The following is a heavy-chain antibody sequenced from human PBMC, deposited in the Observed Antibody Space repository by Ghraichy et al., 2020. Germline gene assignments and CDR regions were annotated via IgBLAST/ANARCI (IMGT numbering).Heavy chain of an antibody. CDR1: GYTFTGYY. CDR2: INPNSGGT. D-gene: IGHD5-24*01. V-gene: IGHV1-2*02. Sequence: ASVKVSCKASGYTFTGYYMHWVRQAPGQGLEWMGWINPNSGGTNYAQKFQGRVTMTRDTSISTAYMELSRLRSDDTAVYYCARDGYNSREDSNWFDPWGQGTLVTVSS. J-gene: IGHJ5*02. CDR3: ARDGYNSREDSNWFDP.